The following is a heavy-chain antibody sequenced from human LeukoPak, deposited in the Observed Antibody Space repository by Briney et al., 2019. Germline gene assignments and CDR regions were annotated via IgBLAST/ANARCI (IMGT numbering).Heavy chain of an antibody. CDR1: GGSFSGYY. V-gene: IGHV4-34*01. J-gene: IGHJ4*02. D-gene: IGHD3-22*01. CDR2: INHSGST. CDR3: ASRYYYDSSGYYTILFDYFDY. Sequence: PSETLSLTCAAYGGSFSGYYWSWIRQPPGKGLEWIGEINHSGSTNYNPSLKRRVTISVDTSKNQFSLKLSSVTAADSAVYYCASRYYYDSSGYYTILFDYFDYWGQGTLVTVSS.